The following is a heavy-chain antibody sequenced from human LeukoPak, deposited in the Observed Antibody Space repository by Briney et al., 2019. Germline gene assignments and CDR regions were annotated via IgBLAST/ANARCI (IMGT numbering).Heavy chain of an antibody. D-gene: IGHD3-10*01. CDR2: IYYSGST. J-gene: IGHJ5*02. Sequence: SETLSLTCTVSGGSISSYYWSWIRQPPGKGLEWIGYIYYSGSTNYNPSLKSRVTISVDTSKNQFSLKLSSVTAADTAVYYCASSLRWFGGLLTWGQGTLVTVSS. V-gene: IGHV4-59*08. CDR3: ASSLRWFGGLLT. CDR1: GGSISSYY.